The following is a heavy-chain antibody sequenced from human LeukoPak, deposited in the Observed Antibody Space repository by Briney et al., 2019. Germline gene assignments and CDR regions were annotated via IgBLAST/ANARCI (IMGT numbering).Heavy chain of an antibody. CDR1: GYTFTGYY. CDR3: ARVRDYYDSSGYYNPAFDI. D-gene: IGHD3-22*01. J-gene: IGHJ3*02. V-gene: IGHV1-2*02. CDR2: INPKSGGT. Sequence: ASVTASCKASGYTFTGYYMHWVRQAPGQGLEWVGWINPKSGGTNYAQKFQGRVTMTSDTSITTAYMELSRLRSDDTAVYYCARVRDYYDSSGYYNPAFDIWGQGTMVTVSS.